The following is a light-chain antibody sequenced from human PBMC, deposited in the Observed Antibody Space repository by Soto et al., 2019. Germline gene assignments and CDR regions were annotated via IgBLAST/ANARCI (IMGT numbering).Light chain of an antibody. CDR1: QSIGTS. CDR3: QQSDHSPIYT. V-gene: IGKV1-39*01. CDR2: AAS. Sequence: DIQMTQSPSSLSASVGDRVTITCRASQSIGTSLNWYQQKPGEAPKLLIYAASSLQSGVPSRFSGSGSGTDFTLTISSLQPEDFATYYCQQSDHSPIYTFCQGTDLEIK. J-gene: IGKJ2*01.